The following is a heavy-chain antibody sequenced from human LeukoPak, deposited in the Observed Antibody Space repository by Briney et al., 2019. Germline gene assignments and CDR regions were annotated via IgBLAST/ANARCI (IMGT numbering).Heavy chain of an antibody. CDR3: ARDGIVYDAFDI. CDR2: ISSSSSYI. J-gene: IGHJ3*02. Sequence: GGSLRLSCTASGFTFSSFSMNWVRQAPGKGLEWVSFISSSSSYIYYADSVKGRFTISRDNAKNPLYLQMNSLRAEDTAVYYCARDGIVYDAFDIWGQGTMVTVSS. CDR1: GFTFSSFS. D-gene: IGHD1-26*01. V-gene: IGHV3-21*04.